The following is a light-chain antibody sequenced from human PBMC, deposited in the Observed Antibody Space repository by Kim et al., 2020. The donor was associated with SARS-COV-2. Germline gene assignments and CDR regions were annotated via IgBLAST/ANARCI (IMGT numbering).Light chain of an antibody. CDR2: AAS. CDR1: QGISNY. CDR3: QKYNIAPRT. Sequence: ASVGDRVTITCRASQGISNYLAWYQQKPGKAPKLLIYAASALQSGAPSRFSGSGSGTDFSLTISSLQPEDVATYYCQKYNIAPRTFGQGTKVDIK. J-gene: IGKJ1*01. V-gene: IGKV1-27*01.